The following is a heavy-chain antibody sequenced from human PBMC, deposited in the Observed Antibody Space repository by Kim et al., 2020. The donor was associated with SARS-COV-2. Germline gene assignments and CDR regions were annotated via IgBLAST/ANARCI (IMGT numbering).Heavy chain of an antibody. Sequence: GGSLRLSCAASGFRFSDYYMSWVRLAPGKGLEWISYISSSSLYTNYADSVKGLFTISRDNAKNSVSLEMNSLRVEDTATYYCVRTIVPPADLAYWGQGTL. CDR3: VRTIVPPADLAY. V-gene: IGHV3-11*03. D-gene: IGHD2-2*01. J-gene: IGHJ4*02. CDR1: GFRFSDYY. CDR2: ISSSSLYT.